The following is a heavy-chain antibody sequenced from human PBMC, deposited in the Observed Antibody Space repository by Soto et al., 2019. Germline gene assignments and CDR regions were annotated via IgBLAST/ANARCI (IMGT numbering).Heavy chain of an antibody. CDR1: GGSISRSSYY. J-gene: IGHJ4*02. V-gene: IGHV4-39*01. Sequence: QLQLQESGPGLVKPSETLSLTCTVSGGSISRSSYYWGWIRQPPGKGLEWIGSIYYSGSTYYNPSLKSRVTISVDTSKNQFSLKLSSVTAADKAVYYCARHDYGGFGLWGQGTLVTVSS. D-gene: IGHD4-17*01. CDR2: IYYSGST. CDR3: ARHDYGGFGL.